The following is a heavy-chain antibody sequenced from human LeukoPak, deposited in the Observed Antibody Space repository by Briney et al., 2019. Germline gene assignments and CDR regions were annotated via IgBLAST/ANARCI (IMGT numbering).Heavy chain of an antibody. V-gene: IGHV4-34*01. J-gene: IGHJ6*02. CDR2: INHSGST. CDR3: ARGGYCSSTSCYRSYYYGMDV. Sequence: PSETLSLTCAVYGGSFSGYYWSWIRQPPGKGLEWIGEINHSGSTNYNPSLKRRVTISVDTSKNQFSLKLSSVTAADTAVYYCARGGYCSSTSCYRSYYYGMDVWGQGTTVTVSS. D-gene: IGHD2-2*02. CDR1: GGSFSGYY.